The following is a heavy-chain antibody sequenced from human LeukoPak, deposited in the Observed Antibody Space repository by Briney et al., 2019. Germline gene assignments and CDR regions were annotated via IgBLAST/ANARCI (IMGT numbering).Heavy chain of an antibody. J-gene: IGHJ4*02. CDR3: ARVRHTYGYDFDY. V-gene: IGHV1-18*01. D-gene: IGHD5-18*01. CDR1: GYTFTSYG. CDR2: ISAYNGNT. Sequence: ASVKVSCKASGYTFTSYGISWVRQAPGQGLEWMGWISAYNGNTNYAQKFQGRVTITADESTSTDYMELSSLRSEDTAVYYCARVRHTYGYDFDYWGQGTLVTVSS.